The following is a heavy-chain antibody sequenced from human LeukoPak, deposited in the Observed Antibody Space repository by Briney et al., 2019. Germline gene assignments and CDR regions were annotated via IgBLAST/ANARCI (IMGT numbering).Heavy chain of an antibody. D-gene: IGHD3-10*01. Sequence: GGSLRLSCAASGFTFSSYWMSWVRQAPGKGLEWVANIKQDGSQKYYVDSVKGRFTISRDNAKNSLYLQMNSLRAEDTAVYYCAREYYGSGSYTDYWGQGTLVTVSS. CDR1: GFTFSSYW. J-gene: IGHJ4*02. CDR3: AREYYGSGSYTDY. V-gene: IGHV3-7*01. CDR2: IKQDGSQK.